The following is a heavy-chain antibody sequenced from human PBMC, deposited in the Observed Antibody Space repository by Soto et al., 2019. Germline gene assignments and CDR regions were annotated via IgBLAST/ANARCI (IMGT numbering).Heavy chain of an antibody. J-gene: IGHJ6*02. V-gene: IGHV3-21*01. CDR3: ARDLDRGIHQQKHYYYYGMDV. CDR1: GFTFSSYS. Sequence: PGGSLRLSCAASGFTFSSYSMNWVRQAPGKGLEWVSSISSSSSYIYYADSVKGRFTISRDNAKNSLYLQMNSLRAEDTAVDYCARDLDRGIHQQKHYYYYGMDVWGQGTTVNVSS. CDR2: ISSSSSYI. D-gene: IGHD6-13*01.